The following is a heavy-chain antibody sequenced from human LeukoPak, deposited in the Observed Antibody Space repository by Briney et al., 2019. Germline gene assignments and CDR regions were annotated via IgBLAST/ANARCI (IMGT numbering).Heavy chain of an antibody. V-gene: IGHV4-59*08. D-gene: IGHD3-22*01. CDR1: GDSISSSY. CDR3: ARRFSSRSDGNGYYYGHDAFDV. J-gene: IGHJ3*01. CDR2: IYNSANT. Sequence: SETLSLTCSVSGDSISSSYWRWIRQPPGKGLVCFVNIYNSANTNYNPSLQSRVTMSVDTSKSQFSLQLTSVSAADTAVYYCARRFSSRSDGNGYYYGHDAFDVWGQGTLVTVSS.